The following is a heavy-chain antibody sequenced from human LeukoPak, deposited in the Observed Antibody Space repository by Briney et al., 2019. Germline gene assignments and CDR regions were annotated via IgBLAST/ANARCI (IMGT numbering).Heavy chain of an antibody. Sequence: GGSLRLSCAASGFTFDDYAMHWVRHAPGKGLEWVSGISWNSGSIGYADSVKGRFTISRDNAKNSLYLQMNSLRAEDTALYYCAKAQTVTFDYWGQGTLVTVYS. V-gene: IGHV3-9*01. J-gene: IGHJ4*02. CDR2: ISWNSGSI. D-gene: IGHD4-11*01. CDR1: GFTFDDYA. CDR3: AKAQTVTFDY.